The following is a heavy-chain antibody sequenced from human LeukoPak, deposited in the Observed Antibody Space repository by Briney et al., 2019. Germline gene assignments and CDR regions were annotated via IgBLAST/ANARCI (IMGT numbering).Heavy chain of an antibody. CDR1: GFTVSSNY. CDR3: TRNQQLGGHSYYYYGMDV. CDR2: ISGGGVTT. D-gene: IGHD3-16*01. Sequence: GGSLRLSCAASGFTVSSNYMSWVRQAPGKGLEWVSGISGGGVTTYYADSVKGRFTISRDNSKNTLYLQMNSLRADDTAIYYCTRNQQLGGHSYYYYGMDVWGQGTTVTVSS. J-gene: IGHJ6*02. V-gene: IGHV3-53*01.